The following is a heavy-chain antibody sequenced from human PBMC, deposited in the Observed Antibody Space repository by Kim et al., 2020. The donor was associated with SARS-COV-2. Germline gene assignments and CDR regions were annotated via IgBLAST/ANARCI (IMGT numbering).Heavy chain of an antibody. D-gene: IGHD1-26*01. CDR3: AKDRTWEQNYVGY. Sequence: YADPWKSRLTISRGKSKNTLYVQMNSLRAEDTAVYYCAKDRTWEQNYVGYWGQGTLVTVSS. J-gene: IGHJ4*02. V-gene: IGHV3-30*02.